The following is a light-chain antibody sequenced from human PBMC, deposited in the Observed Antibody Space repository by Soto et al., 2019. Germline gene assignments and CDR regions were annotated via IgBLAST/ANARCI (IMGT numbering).Light chain of an antibody. V-gene: IGKV3-20*01. J-gene: IGKJ1*01. Sequence: EIVLTQSPGTLSLSPGERATLSCRASQSVSSSYLAWYQQKPGLAPRLLIYGASSRATGIPVRFSGSGSGTDFTLTISRLEPEDFAVYYCQQYGSSPGTFGQGTKVEIK. CDR1: QSVSSSY. CDR3: QQYGSSPGT. CDR2: GAS.